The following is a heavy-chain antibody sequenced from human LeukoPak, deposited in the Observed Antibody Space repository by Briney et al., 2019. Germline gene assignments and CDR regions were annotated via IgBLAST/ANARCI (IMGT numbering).Heavy chain of an antibody. CDR3: VRVFDN. CDR2: ISSTGTIM. CDR1: GFTFNTYA. J-gene: IGHJ4*02. V-gene: IGHV3-48*01. Sequence: GGSLRLSCAASGFTFNTYAMNWGRQAPGKGLEGVSYISSTGTIMYYAYSVKGRFTISRDNAKNSLYLQMNSLRAEDTAVYYCVRVFDNWGQGPLVTVSS.